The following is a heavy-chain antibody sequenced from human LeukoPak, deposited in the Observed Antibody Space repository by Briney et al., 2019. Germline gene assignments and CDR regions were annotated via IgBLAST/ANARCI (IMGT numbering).Heavy chain of an antibody. CDR3: AKDGAWLRFDD. J-gene: IGHJ4*02. V-gene: IGHV3-23*01. D-gene: IGHD5-12*01. Sequence: KAGGSLRLSCAGSGFPFSSHGMNWVRQAPGKGLEWVSGISPGGPTYYADSVKGRFTISRDASKNTLYLQLRNLRADDTAVYYCAKDGAWLRFDDWGQGILVTVSS. CDR1: GFPFSSHG. CDR2: ISPGGPT.